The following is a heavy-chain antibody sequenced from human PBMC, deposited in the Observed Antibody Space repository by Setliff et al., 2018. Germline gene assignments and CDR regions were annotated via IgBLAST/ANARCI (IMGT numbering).Heavy chain of an antibody. CDR1: GGSFSGYY. CDR3: AREQWLDPPGYYYMDV. D-gene: IGHD6-19*01. V-gene: IGHV4-59*12. Sequence: SETLSLTCAVYGGSFSGYYWSWIRQPPGKGLEWIGYIYYSGSTYYNPSLKSRVTMSIDTSKNQFSLKLNSVTAADMAVYYCAREQWLDPPGYYYMDVWAKGTTVTVSS. CDR2: IYYSGST. J-gene: IGHJ6*03.